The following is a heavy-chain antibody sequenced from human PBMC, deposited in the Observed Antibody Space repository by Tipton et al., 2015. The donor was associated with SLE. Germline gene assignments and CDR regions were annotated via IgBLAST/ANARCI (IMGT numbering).Heavy chain of an antibody. Sequence: QVQLVQSGAEVKEFGASVKVSCAASGFPIVDYPIHWVRQAPGQGLEWVGRINAGSGATNYAQKFQGRVTMTRDRSINTAYMELRSLRSDDTAVYFCARDYSGSYYPLDDWGQGTLVTVSS. CDR3: ARDYSGSYYPLDD. CDR1: GFPIVDYP. V-gene: IGHV1-2*06. J-gene: IGHJ4*02. D-gene: IGHD1-26*01. CDR2: INAGSGAT.